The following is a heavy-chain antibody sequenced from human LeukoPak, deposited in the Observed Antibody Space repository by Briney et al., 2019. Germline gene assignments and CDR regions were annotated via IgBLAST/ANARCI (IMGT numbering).Heavy chain of an antibody. Sequence: SETLSLTCAVYGGSFSGYYWSWIRQPPGKGLEWIGYIYHSGSTYYNPSLKSRVTISVDRSKNQFSLKLSSVTAADTAVYYCARDMGGTSSIWGQGTLVTVSS. D-gene: IGHD2-2*01. CDR1: GGSFSGYY. CDR2: IYHSGST. CDR3: ARDMGGTSSI. J-gene: IGHJ4*02. V-gene: IGHV4-30-2*01.